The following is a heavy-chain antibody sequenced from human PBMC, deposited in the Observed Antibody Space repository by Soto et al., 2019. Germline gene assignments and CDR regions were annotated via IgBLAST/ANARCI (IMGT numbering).Heavy chain of an antibody. CDR1: GGSVESSSC. CDR2: IYHSGTF. Sequence: PSETLSLTCAVSGGSVESSSCWSWVRQAPGKGLEWIGEIYHSGTFNYNPSLASRVSVSVDKSTNQFSLNLNSVTAADTAVYYCVRSVPAATLAYNGMDVWGQRTTVTVSS. V-gene: IGHV4-4*02. CDR3: VRSVPAATLAYNGMDV. J-gene: IGHJ6*02. D-gene: IGHD2-15*01.